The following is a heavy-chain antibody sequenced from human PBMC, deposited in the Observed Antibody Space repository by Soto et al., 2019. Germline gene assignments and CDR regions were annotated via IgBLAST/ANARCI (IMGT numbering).Heavy chain of an antibody. CDR1: GGTFYRHT. Sequence: QVQMVQSGAEVKKPGSSVNISCKASGGTFYRHTITWVRQAPGQGLEWMGRVVPFLRVTTYAQKFRDRLTIVAHKATDTAYMEMGSLTSEDAAIYYCTRESSPNYYYGMDVWGQGTTVTVS. CDR2: VVPFLRVT. J-gene: IGHJ6*02. V-gene: IGHV1-69*02. CDR3: TRESSPNYYYGMDV. D-gene: IGHD3-16*02.